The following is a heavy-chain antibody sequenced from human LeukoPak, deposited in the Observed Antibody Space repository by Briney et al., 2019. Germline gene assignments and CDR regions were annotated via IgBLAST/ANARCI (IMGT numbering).Heavy chain of an antibody. CDR1: GYTFTGYY. Sequence: ASVKVSCKASGYTFTGYYMHWVRQAPGQGLEWMGWINPNSGGTNYAQKFQGRVTMTRDTSISTAYMELSRLRSDDTAVYYCARDRVDYDILTGYYSYWGLGTLVTVSS. D-gene: IGHD3-9*01. CDR2: INPNSGGT. J-gene: IGHJ4*02. CDR3: ARDRVDYDILTGYYSY. V-gene: IGHV1-2*02.